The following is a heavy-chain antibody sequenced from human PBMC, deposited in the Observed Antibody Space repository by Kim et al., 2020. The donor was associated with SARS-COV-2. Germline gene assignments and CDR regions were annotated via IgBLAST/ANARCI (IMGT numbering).Heavy chain of an antibody. CDR2: ISGSGTIT. J-gene: IGHJ3*01. Sequence: GGSLRRSCATSGFTLSLYSMNWVRQSPGKGLEWVAHISGSGTITKHADSVRGRFTISRDNAKNSLFLQVNGLRADDTAVYYCVRENFWAVDGWGQGTLGT. CDR1: GFTLSLYS. V-gene: IGHV3-48*04. CDR3: VRENFWAVDG. D-gene: IGHD3-3*01.